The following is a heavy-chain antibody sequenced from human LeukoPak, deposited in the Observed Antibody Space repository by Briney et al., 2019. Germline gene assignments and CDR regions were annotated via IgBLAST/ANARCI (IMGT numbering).Heavy chain of an antibody. D-gene: IGHD3-10*01. CDR1: GYTFTGYY. J-gene: IGHJ4*02. Sequence: ASVKVSCKASGYTFTGYYMHWVRQAPGQGLEWMGWINPNSGGTNYAQKFQGRVTMTRDTSISTAYMELSRLRSDDTAVYYCARGAWGRFGELNFDYWGQGTLVTVSS. V-gene: IGHV1-2*02. CDR3: ARGAWGRFGELNFDY. CDR2: INPNSGGT.